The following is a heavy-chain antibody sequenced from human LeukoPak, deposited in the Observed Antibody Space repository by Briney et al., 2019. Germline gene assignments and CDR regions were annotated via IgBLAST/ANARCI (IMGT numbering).Heavy chain of an antibody. V-gene: IGHV4-59*08. J-gene: IGHJ4*02. CDR3: ARLNYDFWSGYYVY. D-gene: IGHD3-3*01. CDR1: GGSFSSYY. Sequence: SETLSLTCAVYGGSFSSYYWSWIRQPPGKGLEWIGYIYYSGSTNYNPSLKSRVTISVDTSKNQFSLKLSSVTAADTAVYYCARLNYDFWSGYYVYWGQGTLVTVSS. CDR2: IYYSGST.